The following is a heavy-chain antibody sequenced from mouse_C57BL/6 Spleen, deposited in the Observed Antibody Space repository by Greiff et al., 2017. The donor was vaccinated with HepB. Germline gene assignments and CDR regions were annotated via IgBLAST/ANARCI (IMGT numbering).Heavy chain of an antibody. CDR1: GYTFTSYG. CDR2: IYPRSGNT. CDR3: ARWDTTVVEGNAMDY. Sequence: VQLQQSGAELARPGASVKLSCKASGYTFTSYGISWVKQRTGQGLEWIGEIYPRSGNTYYNEKFKGKATLTADKSSSTAYMELRSLTSEDSAVYFCARWDTTVVEGNAMDYWGQGTSVTVSS. D-gene: IGHD1-1*01. V-gene: IGHV1-81*01. J-gene: IGHJ4*01.